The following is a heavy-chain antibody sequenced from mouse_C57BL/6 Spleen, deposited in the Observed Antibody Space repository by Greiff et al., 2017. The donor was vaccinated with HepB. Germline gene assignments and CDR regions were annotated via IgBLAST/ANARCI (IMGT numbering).Heavy chain of an antibody. V-gene: IGHV1-64*01. CDR2: IHPNSGST. J-gene: IGHJ2*01. CDR1: GYTFTSYW. D-gene: IGHD2-5*01. Sequence: QVQLQQPGAELVKPGASVKLSCKASGYTFTSYWMHWVKQRPGQGLEWIGMIHPNSGSTNYNEKFKSKATLTVAKSSNTAYMQLSSLTSEDSAVYDCARDDSNYVFDYWGQGTTLTVSS. CDR3: ARDDSNYVFDY.